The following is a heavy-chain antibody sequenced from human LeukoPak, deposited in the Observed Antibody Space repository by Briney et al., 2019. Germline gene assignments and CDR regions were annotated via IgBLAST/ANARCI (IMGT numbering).Heavy chain of an antibody. Sequence: PSETLSLTCTVSGGXISSSSYYWGWIRQPPGKGLEWIGSIYYSGSTYYNPSLKSRVTISVDTSKNQFSLKLSSVTAADTAVYYCVRGPLLDYDGGGYYYFDYWGQGTLVTVSS. CDR2: IYYSGST. CDR3: VRGPLLDYDGGGYYYFDY. CDR1: GGXISSSSYY. D-gene: IGHD3-22*01. J-gene: IGHJ4*02. V-gene: IGHV4-39*01.